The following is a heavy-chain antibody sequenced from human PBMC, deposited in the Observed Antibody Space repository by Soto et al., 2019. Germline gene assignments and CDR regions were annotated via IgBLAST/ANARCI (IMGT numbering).Heavy chain of an antibody. J-gene: IGHJ6*03. Sequence: SLRLSCAASGFTFSSYAMHWVRQAPGKGLEWVAVISYDGSNKYYADSVKGRFTISRDNSKNTLYLQMGSLRAEDMAVYYCARVVVAATLYGDYYYYMDVWGKGTTVTVSS. CDR3: ARVVVAATLYGDYYYYMDV. CDR1: GFTFSSYA. D-gene: IGHD2-15*01. V-gene: IGHV3-30*14. CDR2: ISYDGSNK.